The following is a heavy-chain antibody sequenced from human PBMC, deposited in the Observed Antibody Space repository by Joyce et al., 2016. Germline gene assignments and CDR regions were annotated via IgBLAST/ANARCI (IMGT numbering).Heavy chain of an antibody. CDR3: VKGPGEIVVGWFAS. J-gene: IGHJ5*01. V-gene: IGHV3-64D*06. D-gene: IGHD2-15*01. Sequence: EVQLVESGGGLVQRGGSLRLSCSASGFTFRNYAMHWVRQAPGKRPKYCSSIDTNGGTTYYADSVKGRFIISRENSKNTLYLQMSLLRIEDTAIYYCVKGPGEIVVGWFASWGQGTLVTVSS. CDR1: GFTFRNYA. CDR2: IDTNGGTT.